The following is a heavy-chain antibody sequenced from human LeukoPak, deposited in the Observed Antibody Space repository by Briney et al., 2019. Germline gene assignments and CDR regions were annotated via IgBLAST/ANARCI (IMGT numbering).Heavy chain of an antibody. D-gene: IGHD2-2*01. J-gene: IGHJ4*02. V-gene: IGHV1-69*05. CDR3: ASSLVVVPAARGPFDY. Sequence: SVKVSCKASGYTFTGNHVHWVRQAPGQGLEWMGRIIPIFGTANYAQKFQGRVTITTDESTSTAYMELSSLRSEDTAVYYCASSLVVVPAARGPFDYWGQGTLVTVSS. CDR2: IIPIFGTA. CDR1: GYTFTGNH.